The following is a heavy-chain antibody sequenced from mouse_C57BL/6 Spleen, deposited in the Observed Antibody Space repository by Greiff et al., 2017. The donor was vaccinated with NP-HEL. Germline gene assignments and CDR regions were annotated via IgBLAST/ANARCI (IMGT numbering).Heavy chain of an antibody. CDR2: IYPGDGDT. J-gene: IGHJ2*01. Sequence: QVQLQQSGAELVKPGASVKISCKASGYSFSSSWMNWVKQRPGKGLEWLGQIYPGDGDTNYNGKFKGKATLTADKSSSTAYMQLSRLTSEDSAVYFCARHDGYGYWGQGTTLTVSS. D-gene: IGHD2-3*01. CDR3: ARHDGYGY. V-gene: IGHV1-80*01. CDR1: GYSFSSSW.